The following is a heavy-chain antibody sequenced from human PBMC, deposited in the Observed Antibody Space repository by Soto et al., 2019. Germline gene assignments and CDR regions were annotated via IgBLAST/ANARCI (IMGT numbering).Heavy chain of an antibody. D-gene: IGHD3-10*01. CDR3: TTDPGITMVRGVMYFDY. J-gene: IGHJ4*02. CDR1: GFTFSNTW. CDR2: IKSKTDGGTT. Sequence: GGSLRLSCADSGFTFSNTWMSWVRQAPGKGLEWVGRIKSKTDGGTTDYAAPVKGRFTISRDDSKNTLYLQMNSLKTEDTAVYYCTTDPGITMVRGVMYFDYWGQGTLVTVSS. V-gene: IGHV3-15*01.